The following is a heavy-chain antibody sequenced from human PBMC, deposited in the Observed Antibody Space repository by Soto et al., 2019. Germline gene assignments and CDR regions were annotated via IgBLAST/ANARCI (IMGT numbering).Heavy chain of an antibody. CDR1: GFTFSSYW. D-gene: IGHD3-10*01. CDR3: ARRGQYYYGSGSYYRYYFDY. CDR2: IKQDGSEK. V-gene: IGHV3-7*05. Sequence: GGSLRLSCAASGFTFSSYWMSWVRQAPGKGLEWVANIKQDGSEKYYVDSVKGRFTISRDNAKNSLYLQMNSLRAEDTAVYYCARRGQYYYGSGSYYRYYFDYWGQGTLVTVSS. J-gene: IGHJ4*02.